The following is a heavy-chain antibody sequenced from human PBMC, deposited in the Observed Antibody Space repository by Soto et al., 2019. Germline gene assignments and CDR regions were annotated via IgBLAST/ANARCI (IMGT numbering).Heavy chain of an antibody. CDR3: APGRGDLLY. J-gene: IGHJ4*02. V-gene: IGHV3-15*07. D-gene: IGHD3-10*01. Sequence: EVQLVESGGDLAKPGGSLRLSCAVSGFTFSYAWMNWVRQAPGKGLEWVGRIKSKTDGGTTDYAAPVKGRFTISRDDSRNMVFLQMNSLGTEDTAVYYCAPGRGDLLYCGQGTRVTVSS. CDR1: GFTFSYAW. CDR2: IKSKTDGGTT.